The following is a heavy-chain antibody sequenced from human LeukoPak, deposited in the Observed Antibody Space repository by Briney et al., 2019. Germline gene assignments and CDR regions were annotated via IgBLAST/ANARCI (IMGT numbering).Heavy chain of an antibody. D-gene: IGHD7-27*01. CDR3: ARATGDGRHAFDI. J-gene: IGHJ3*02. CDR1: GFTFSSYR. V-gene: IGHV3-48*04. Sequence: GGSLRLSCAASGFTFSSYRMIWVRQTPGKGLEWVSSISSSSSTINYADSMRGRFTISRDNAKNSLYLQMNSLRAEDTAVYYCARATGDGRHAFDIWGQGTIVTVSS. CDR2: ISSSSSTI.